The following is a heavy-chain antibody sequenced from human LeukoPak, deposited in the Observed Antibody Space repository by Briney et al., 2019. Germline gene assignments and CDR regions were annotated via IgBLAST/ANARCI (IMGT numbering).Heavy chain of an antibody. J-gene: IGHJ6*02. V-gene: IGHV4-59*01. CDR3: AREYSGSYYYYYGMDV. Sequence: SETLSLTCTVSGGSISGYYGNWIRQPPGKGLEYIGYVYYSGYTNYNPSLKSRVTMSMDTSKNQFSLKLSSVTAADTAVYYCAREYSGSYYYYYGMDVWGQGTTVTVSS. CDR2: VYYSGYT. D-gene: IGHD1-26*01. CDR1: GGSISGYY.